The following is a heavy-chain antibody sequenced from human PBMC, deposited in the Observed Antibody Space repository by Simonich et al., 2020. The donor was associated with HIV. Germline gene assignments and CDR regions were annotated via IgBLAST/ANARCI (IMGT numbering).Heavy chain of an antibody. CDR1: GYNFTSYD. Sequence: QVQLVQSGVEVKKPGASVKVSCKAAGYNFTSYDINWVRQAAGQGLEWMGWMNPNNGDTGYAQKFRGRVTMTRDTSISTAYRELSSLTSEDTAVYYCARGPLLLTGDDALDIWG. CDR2: MNPNNGDT. D-gene: IGHD3-9*01. V-gene: IGHV1-8*01. J-gene: IGHJ3*02. CDR3: ARGPLLLTGDDALDI.